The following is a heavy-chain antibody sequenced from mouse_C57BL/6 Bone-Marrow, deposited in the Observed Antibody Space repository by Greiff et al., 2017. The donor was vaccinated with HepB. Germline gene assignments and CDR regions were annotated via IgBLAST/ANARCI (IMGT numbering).Heavy chain of an antibody. CDR3: ARGGYYRAWFAY. V-gene: IGHV3-6*01. CDR2: ISYDGSN. CDR1: GYSITSGYY. J-gene: IGHJ3*01. D-gene: IGHD2-3*01. Sequence: EVKLLESGPGLVKPSQSLSLTCSVTGYSITSGYYWNWIRQFPGNKLEWMGYISYDGSNNYNPSLKNRISITRDTSKNQFFLKLNSVTTEDTATYYCARGGYYRAWFAYWGQGTLVTVSA.